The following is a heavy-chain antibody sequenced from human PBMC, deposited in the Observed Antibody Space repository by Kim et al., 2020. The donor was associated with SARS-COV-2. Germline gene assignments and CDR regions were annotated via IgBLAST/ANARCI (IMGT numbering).Heavy chain of an antibody. Sequence: ASVKVSCKASGYTFTGYYIHWVRQAPGQGLEWMGWINPNSGDTDYAQNFQGRVTMTRDTSITTAYMEMNSLTSDDTAVYFCVRGLKSGGCWGRGTLVTVSS. J-gene: IGHJ4*02. CDR1: GYTFTGYY. V-gene: IGHV1-2*02. D-gene: IGHD1-26*01. CDR3: VRGLKSGGC. CDR2: INPNSGDT.